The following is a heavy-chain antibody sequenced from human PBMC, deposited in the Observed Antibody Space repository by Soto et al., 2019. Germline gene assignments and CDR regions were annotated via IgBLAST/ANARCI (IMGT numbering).Heavy chain of an antibody. V-gene: IGHV4-30-4*01. CDR3: VRSGYCTNGVCYTPFDY. Sequence: QVQLQESGPGLVKPSQTLSLTCTVSGGSISSGDYYWSWIRQPPGKGLEWIGYIYYSGSTYYNPSLKSRVTISVDTSKNQFSLKLSSVTAADTAVYYCVRSGYCTNGVCYTPFDYWGQGTLVTVSS. CDR1: GGSISSGDYY. J-gene: IGHJ4*02. CDR2: IYYSGST. D-gene: IGHD2-8*01.